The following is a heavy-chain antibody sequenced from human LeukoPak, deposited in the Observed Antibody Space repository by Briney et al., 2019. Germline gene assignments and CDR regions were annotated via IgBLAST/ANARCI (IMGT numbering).Heavy chain of an antibody. J-gene: IGHJ4*02. CDR2: INWNGGSR. D-gene: IGHD2-2*03. V-gene: IGHV3-20*04. Sequence: GGSLRLXCAASGFTFDDYGMSWVRRAPGKGLEWVSGINWNGGSRGYADSVKGRFTISRDNAKNSLYLQMNSLRAEGTALYYCARRIGYYFDYWGQGTLVTVSS. CDR1: GFTFDDYG. CDR3: ARRIGYYFDY.